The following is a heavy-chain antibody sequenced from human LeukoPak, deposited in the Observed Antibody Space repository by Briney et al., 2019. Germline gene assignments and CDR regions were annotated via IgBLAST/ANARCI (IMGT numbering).Heavy chain of an antibody. CDR2: ISAYNGNT. D-gene: IGHD3-22*01. CDR1: GYTFTSYG. Sequence: ASVNVSCTASGYTFTSYGISWVRQAPGQGLEWMGWISAYNGNTNYAQKLQGRVTMTTDTSTSTAYMELRSLRSDDTAVYYCARDGLEYYYDSSGYYFSDYWGQGTLVTVSS. V-gene: IGHV1-18*01. CDR3: ARDGLEYYYDSSGYYFSDY. J-gene: IGHJ4*02.